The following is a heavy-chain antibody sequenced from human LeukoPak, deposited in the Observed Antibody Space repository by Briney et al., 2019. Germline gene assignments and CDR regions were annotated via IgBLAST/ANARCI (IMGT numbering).Heavy chain of an antibody. V-gene: IGHV3-23*01. D-gene: IGHD6-13*01. CDR1: GFTFSDYA. Sequence: PGGSLRLSCAASGFTFSDYAMSWVRQAPGKGLEWVSTISGSGGTTNYADSVKGRFTISRDNSKNTLYLQMDTLRADDTAVYYCARISSSWFFDFWGLGTLVTVSS. J-gene: IGHJ4*02. CDR2: ISGSGGTT. CDR3: ARISSSWFFDF.